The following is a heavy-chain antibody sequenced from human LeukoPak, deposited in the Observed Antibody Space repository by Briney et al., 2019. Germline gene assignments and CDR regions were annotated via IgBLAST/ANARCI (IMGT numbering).Heavy chain of an antibody. CDR1: DGSISSSSYY. J-gene: IGHJ3*02. CDR3: ARYYDSSGDDAFDI. CDR2: IYYSGST. V-gene: IGHV4-39*01. D-gene: IGHD3-22*01. Sequence: PSETLSLTCTVSDGSISSSSYYWGWIRQPPGKGLEWIGSIYYSGSTYYNPSLKSRVTISVDTSKNQFSLKLSSVTAADTVVYYCARYYDSSGDDAFDIWGQGTMVTVSS.